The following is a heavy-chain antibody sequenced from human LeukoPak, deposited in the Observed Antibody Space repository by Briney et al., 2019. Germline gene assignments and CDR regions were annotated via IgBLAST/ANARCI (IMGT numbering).Heavy chain of an antibody. CDR2: ISGCGGST. D-gene: IGHD3-22*01. Sequence: GGSLRLSCAASGFTFSSYGVSWVRQAPGKGLELVSAISGCGGSTYYADSVKGRFTISRDNSKSTLYLQMNSLTADDTAVYYCARGDPYDTTGYPSDYWGQRTLVTVSS. CDR1: GFTFSSYG. V-gene: IGHV3-23*01. CDR3: ARGDPYDTTGYPSDY. J-gene: IGHJ4*02.